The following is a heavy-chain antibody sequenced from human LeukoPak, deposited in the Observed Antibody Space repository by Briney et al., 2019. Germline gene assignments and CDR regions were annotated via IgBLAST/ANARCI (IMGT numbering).Heavy chain of an antibody. Sequence: GGSLRLSCAASGFTFSSYSMNWVRQAPGKGLEWVSSISSSSSYIYYADSVKGRFTISRDNAKNSLYLQMNSLRAEDTAVYYCAKTSGSYIRGYFDYWGQGTPVTVSS. V-gene: IGHV3-21*04. D-gene: IGHD1-26*01. CDR2: ISSSSSYI. J-gene: IGHJ4*02. CDR1: GFTFSSYS. CDR3: AKTSGSYIRGYFDY.